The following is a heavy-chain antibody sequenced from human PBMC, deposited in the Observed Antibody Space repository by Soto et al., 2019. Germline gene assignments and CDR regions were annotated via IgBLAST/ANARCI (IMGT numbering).Heavy chain of an antibody. CDR1: GDRVCNNHCA. D-gene: IGHD6-19*01. J-gene: IGHJ4*02. CDR2: TYQRSKWYN. CDR3: AREAVAVPRYSSTYYFDS. V-gene: IGHV6-1*01. Sequence: SQAHPLTGDSCGDRVCNNHCAWNWIRQSPSRGLEWLGRTYQRSKWYNDYAVSVKGRVTINADTSKNQFSLHLNSVTPEDTAVYYCAREAVAVPRYSSTYYFDSRGQGTFVTLSS.